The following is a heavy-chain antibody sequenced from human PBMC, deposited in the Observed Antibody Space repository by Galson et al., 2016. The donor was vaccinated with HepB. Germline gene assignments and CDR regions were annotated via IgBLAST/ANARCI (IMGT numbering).Heavy chain of an antibody. CDR3: ASLRSNYGYSPFDY. CDR2: MSPDSGNT. Sequence: VKVSCKASGYTFTSFDINWVRQATGQGLEWMGWMSPDSGNTGYAQKFQGRVTMTRNTSISTAYLELSSLRSADTAVYYCASLRSNYGYSPFDYWGQGTLVTVSS. J-gene: IGHJ4*02. V-gene: IGHV1-8*01. D-gene: IGHD5-18*01. CDR1: GYTFTSFD.